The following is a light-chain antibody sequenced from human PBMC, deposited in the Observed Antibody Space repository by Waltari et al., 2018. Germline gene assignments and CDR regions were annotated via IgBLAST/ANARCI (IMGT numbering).Light chain of an antibody. CDR3: QQSYSSPYT. Sequence: DIQMTQSPSSLSASVGDRVTITCRASQSIITYLNWYQQKPGKAPNLLISGASSLHSGVPSRFSGSGSWTDFTLTISSLQPEDFAIYYCQQSYSSPYTFGQGTTVE. CDR2: GAS. V-gene: IGKV1-39*01. J-gene: IGKJ2*01. CDR1: QSIITY.